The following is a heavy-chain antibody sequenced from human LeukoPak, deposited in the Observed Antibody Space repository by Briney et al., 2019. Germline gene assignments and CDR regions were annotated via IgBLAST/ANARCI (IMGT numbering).Heavy chain of an antibody. V-gene: IGHV1-24*01. CDR1: GYNLTELS. D-gene: IGHD3-9*01. Sequence: ASVKVSCKVSGYNLTELSMHWVRQAPGKGLEWMGGFDPGDGAIVYAQRFQGRVTMTEDTSTDTAYMELCSLKSEDTAVYYCAAGGFYDLLPYWGQGTLVTVSS. J-gene: IGHJ4*02. CDR2: FDPGDGAI. CDR3: AAGGFYDLLPY.